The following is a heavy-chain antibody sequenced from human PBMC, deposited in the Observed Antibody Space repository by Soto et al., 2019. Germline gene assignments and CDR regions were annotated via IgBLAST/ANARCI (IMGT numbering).Heavy chain of an antibody. CDR3: ATVLVGATLHPGSDS. Sequence: TSETLSLTSTVSGGSINNNNYYWAWILQPPGTGLSWIASIYYYGSTYYNSSLKSRVTISRDTSKNHFSLRLTSMTAADTAVYYCATVLVGATLHPGSDSWGQGTLVTVSS. CDR2: IYYYGST. J-gene: IGHJ4*02. CDR1: GGSINNNNYY. D-gene: IGHD2-15*01. V-gene: IGHV4-39*02.